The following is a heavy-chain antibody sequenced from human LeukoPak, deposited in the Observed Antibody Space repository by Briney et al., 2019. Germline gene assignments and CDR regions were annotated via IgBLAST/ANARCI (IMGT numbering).Heavy chain of an antibody. CDR2: ISYDGSNK. J-gene: IGHJ3*02. CDR1: GFTFSSYG. D-gene: IGHD3-10*01. Sequence: PGGSLRLSCAASGFTFSSYGMHWVRQAPGEGVEWVAVISYDGSNKYYADSVKGRFTISRDNSKNTLYLQMNSLRAEDTAVYYCAKWGSAGAFDIWGQGTMVTVSS. V-gene: IGHV3-30*18. CDR3: AKWGSAGAFDI.